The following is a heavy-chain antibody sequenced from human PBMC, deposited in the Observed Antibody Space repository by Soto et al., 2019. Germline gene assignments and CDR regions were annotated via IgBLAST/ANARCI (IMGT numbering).Heavy chain of an antibody. CDR2: INPGGDVI. CDR1: GFSLRDYY. D-gene: IGHD3-16*01. CDR3: TRDTRITDF. V-gene: IGHV3-11*01. Sequence: QVRLVESGGGFVKPEGSLRLSCAASGFSLRDYYMTWIRQAPGKGLELLSYINPGGDVIKYVDSVKGRFTISRDNAKNTVYLQMNSLRAEDTAVYYCTRDTRITDFWGQGTLVTVSS. J-gene: IGHJ4*02.